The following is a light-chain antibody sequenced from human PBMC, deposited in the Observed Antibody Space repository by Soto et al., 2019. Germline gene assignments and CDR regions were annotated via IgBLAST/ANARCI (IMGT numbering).Light chain of an antibody. CDR2: GNT. CDR1: SSNIGSGYD. J-gene: IGLJ1*01. Sequence: QSVLTQPPSVSGAPGQRVTISCTGTSSNIGSGYDVHWYQHLPGTAPKLLICGNTIRPSGVPDRFSGSKSGTSASLAITGLQAEDEADYYCQSYDRSLRGYVFGTGTKGTVL. V-gene: IGLV1-40*01. CDR3: QSYDRSLRGYV.